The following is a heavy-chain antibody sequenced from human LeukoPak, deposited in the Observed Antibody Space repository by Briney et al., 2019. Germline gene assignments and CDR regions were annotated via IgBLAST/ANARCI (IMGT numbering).Heavy chain of an antibody. V-gene: IGHV4-34*01. D-gene: IGHD2-2*01. CDR3: ARGVVRYCSSTSCLYNWFDP. J-gene: IGHJ5*02. CDR1: GGSFSGYY. CDR2: INHSGRA. Sequence: PSETLSLTCAVYGGSFSGYYWSWIRQPPGKGLEWIGEINHSGRANYNPSLKSRVTISVDTSKNQFSLKLSSVTAADTAVYYCARGVVRYCSSTSCLYNWFDPWGQGTLVTVSS.